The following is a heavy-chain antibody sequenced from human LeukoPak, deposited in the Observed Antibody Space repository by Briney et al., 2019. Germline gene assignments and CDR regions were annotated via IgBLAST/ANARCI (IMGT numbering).Heavy chain of an antibody. D-gene: IGHD6-6*01. CDR2: INPNSGGT. CDR1: GYTFTGYY. J-gene: IGHJ4*02. V-gene: IGHV1-2*05. CDR3: ARAGLRQQLAHFDY. Sequence: ASVKVSCKASGYTFTGYYMHWLRQAPGQGLEWMGRINPNSGGTNYAQKFQGRVTMTRDTSISTAYMELSRLRSDDTGVYYCARAGLRQQLAHFDYWGQGTLVTASS.